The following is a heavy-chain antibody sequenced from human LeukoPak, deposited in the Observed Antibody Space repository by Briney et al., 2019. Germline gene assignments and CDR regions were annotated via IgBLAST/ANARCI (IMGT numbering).Heavy chain of an antibody. CDR1: GYTFTSYG. CDR3: ARGSGRFLEWLEYYYYGMDV. D-gene: IGHD3-3*01. V-gene: IGHV1-18*01. J-gene: IGHJ6*02. Sequence: ASVKVSCKASGYTFTSYGISWVRQAPGQGLEWMGWISAYNGNTNYAQKLQGRVTMTTDTSTSTAYMELRSLRSDDTAVYYCARGSGRFLEWLEYYYYGMDVWGQATTVTVSS. CDR2: ISAYNGNT.